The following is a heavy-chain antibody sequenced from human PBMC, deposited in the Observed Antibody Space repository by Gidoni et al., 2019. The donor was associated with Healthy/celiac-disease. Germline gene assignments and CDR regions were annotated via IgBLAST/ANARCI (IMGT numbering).Heavy chain of an antibody. Sequence: QVQLQQWGAGLLKPSETLSLTGAVYGGSFSDYYWSWIRQPPGKVLEWIGEINHSGSTNYNPSLKSRVTISVDTSKNQFSLKLSSVTAADTAVYYCASSRVVPAATPLYYFDYWGQGTLVTVSS. V-gene: IGHV4-34*01. CDR2: INHSGST. CDR1: GGSFSDYY. CDR3: ASSRVVPAATPLYYFDY. J-gene: IGHJ4*02. D-gene: IGHD2-2*02.